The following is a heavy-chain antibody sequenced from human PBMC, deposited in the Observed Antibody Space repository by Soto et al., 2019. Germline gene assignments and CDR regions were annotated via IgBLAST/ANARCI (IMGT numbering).Heavy chain of an antibody. Sequence: EVQLWESGGGLVQPGGSLRLSCAASGFTLGNFAMTWVRQSPGKGLEWVSAVSGSGGTTYYADSVKGRFTISRDNSKNTLYLQMNSVRAEDTAVYYCAREGYDSSGYYALEDYWGQGTLVTVSS. V-gene: IGHV3-23*01. D-gene: IGHD3-22*01. CDR3: AREGYDSSGYYALEDY. CDR1: GFTLGNFA. J-gene: IGHJ4*02. CDR2: VSGSGGTT.